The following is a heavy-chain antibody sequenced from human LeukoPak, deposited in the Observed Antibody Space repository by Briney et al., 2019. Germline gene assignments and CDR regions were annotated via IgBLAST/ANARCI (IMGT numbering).Heavy chain of an antibody. V-gene: IGHV3-11*06. J-gene: IGHJ4*02. CDR1: GFTFSDYY. CDR2: ISSSGSYS. CDR3: ARMLGYSSGWGFDY. D-gene: IGHD6-19*01. Sequence: GGSLRLSCAASGFTFSDYYMSWIRQAPGKGLEWVSYISSSGSYSNYADSVKGRFTTSRDNAKNSLYPQMNSLSAEDTAVYYCARMLGYSSGWGFDYWGQGTLVTVSS.